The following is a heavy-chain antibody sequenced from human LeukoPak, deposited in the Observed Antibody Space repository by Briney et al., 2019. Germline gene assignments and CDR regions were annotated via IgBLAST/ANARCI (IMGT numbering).Heavy chain of an antibody. CDR1: GFTFSSYA. V-gene: IGHV3-23*01. CDR2: ISGSGGST. D-gene: IGHD3-22*01. Sequence: GGSLRLFCAASGFTFSSYAMSWVRQAPGKGLGWVSAISGSGGSTYYADSVKGRFTISRDNSKNTLYLQMNSLRAEDTAVYYCAKDKGYDSSGFDYWGQGTLVTVSS. CDR3: AKDKGYDSSGFDY. J-gene: IGHJ4*02.